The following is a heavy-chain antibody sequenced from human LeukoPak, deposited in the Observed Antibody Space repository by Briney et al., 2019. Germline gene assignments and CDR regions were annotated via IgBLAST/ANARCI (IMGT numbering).Heavy chain of an antibody. CDR1: GYTFTSYG. Sequence: ASVKVSCKASGYTFTSYGISWVRQAPGQGLEWMGWISAYNGNTNYAQKLQGRVTMTTDTSTSTAYMELRSLRSDDTAVYYCARDWVGYDFWSGYPDYWGQGTLVTVSS. CDR2: ISAYNGNT. J-gene: IGHJ4*02. CDR3: ARDWVGYDFWSGYPDY. V-gene: IGHV1-18*01. D-gene: IGHD3-3*01.